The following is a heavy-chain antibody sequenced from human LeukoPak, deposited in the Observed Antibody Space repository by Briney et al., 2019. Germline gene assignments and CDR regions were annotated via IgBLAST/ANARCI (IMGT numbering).Heavy chain of an antibody. CDR1: GFTFDDYA. CDR3: AKRRGYSYGEDYYYYYGMDV. J-gene: IGHJ6*02. D-gene: IGHD5-18*01. CDR2: ISWNSGSI. V-gene: IGHV3-9*01. Sequence: PGGSLRLSCAASGFTFDDYAMHWVRQAPGKGLEWVSGISWNSGSIGYADSVKGRFTISRDNAKNTLYLQMNSLRAEDTAVYYCAKRRGYSYGEDYYYYYGMDVWGQGTTVTVSS.